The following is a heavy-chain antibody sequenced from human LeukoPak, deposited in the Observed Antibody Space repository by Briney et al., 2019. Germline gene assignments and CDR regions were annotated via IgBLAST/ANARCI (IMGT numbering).Heavy chain of an antibody. CDR1: GFTFSSYA. D-gene: IGHD6-6*01. Sequence: PGGSLRLSCAASGFTFSSYAMSWVRQAPGKGLEWVSAISCSGGSTYYADSVKGRFTISRDNSKNTLYLQMNSLRAEDTAVYYCAKVVYSSSYQYYFDYWGQGTLVTVSS. CDR2: ISCSGGST. J-gene: IGHJ4*02. CDR3: AKVVYSSSYQYYFDY. V-gene: IGHV3-23*01.